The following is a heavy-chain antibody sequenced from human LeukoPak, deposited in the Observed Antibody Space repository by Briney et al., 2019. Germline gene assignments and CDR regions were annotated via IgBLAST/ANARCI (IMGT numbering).Heavy chain of an antibody. J-gene: IGHJ4*02. CDR1: GFTVSSNY. V-gene: IGHV3-53*01. CDR2: IYSSGNT. CDR3: ARDSDYGETFDY. D-gene: IGHD4-17*01. Sequence: GGSLRPSCAASGFTVSSNYMSWVRQAPGKGLEWVSVIYSSGNTYYADSVKGRFTISRDNSKNTLYLQMNSLRAEDTAVYYCARDSDYGETFDYWGQGTLVTVSS.